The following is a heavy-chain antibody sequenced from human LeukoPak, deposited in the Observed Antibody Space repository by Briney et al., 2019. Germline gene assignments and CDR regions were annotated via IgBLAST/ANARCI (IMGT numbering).Heavy chain of an antibody. Sequence: PGGSLRLSRAASGFTFSEYYMSWVRQAPGKGLEGVAYISSSGSTIYYADSVKGRFTNSRDNAKHSLYLQMNSLRAEDTAVYYCASVWVVLGSDYWGQGTLVTVPS. CDR1: GFTFSEYY. CDR3: ASVWVVLGSDY. CDR2: ISSSGSTI. V-gene: IGHV3-11*04. D-gene: IGHD6-19*01. J-gene: IGHJ4*02.